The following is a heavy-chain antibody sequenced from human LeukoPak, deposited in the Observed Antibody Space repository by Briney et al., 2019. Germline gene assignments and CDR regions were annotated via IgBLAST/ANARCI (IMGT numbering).Heavy chain of an antibody. CDR1: RFTFSSYG. CDR3: ARGVTRYCGSTSCYYFDY. D-gene: IGHD2-2*01. J-gene: IGHJ4*02. Sequence: LTGGSLRLSCAASRFTFSSYGMHWVRQAPGKGLEWVAVIWYDGSNKYYADSVKGRFTISRDNSNHTLYLQINSLRAEDTAVYYCARGVTRYCGSTSCYYFDYWGQGTLVTVSS. CDR2: IWYDGSNK. V-gene: IGHV3-33*01.